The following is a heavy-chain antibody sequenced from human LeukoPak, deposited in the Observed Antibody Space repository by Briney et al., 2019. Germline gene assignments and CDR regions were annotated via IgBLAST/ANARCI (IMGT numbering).Heavy chain of an antibody. V-gene: IGHV4-34*01. D-gene: IGHD6-19*01. CDR2: INHSGST. CDR1: GGSFSGYY. CDR3: AVPVAGKDY. Sequence: PSETLSLTCAVYGGSFSGYYWSWIRQPPGKGLEWIGEINHSGSTNYNPSLKSRVTISVDTSKNQFSLKLSSVTAADTAVYYCAVPVAGKDYWGQGTLVTVPS. J-gene: IGHJ4*02.